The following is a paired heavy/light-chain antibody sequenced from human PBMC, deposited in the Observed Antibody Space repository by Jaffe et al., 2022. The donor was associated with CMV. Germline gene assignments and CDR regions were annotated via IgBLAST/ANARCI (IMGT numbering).Heavy chain of an antibody. Sequence: EVQLVESGGGLVQPGGSLRLSCAASGFTFSYYDMSWVRQAPGKGLEWVSDISASGGNTDYADSVKGRFTISRDNSKNTLSLQMNSLRAEDTAVYYCAKGVACSRPSCSHLFDYWGQGTLVTVSS. V-gene: IGHV3-23*04. CDR3: AKGVACSRPSCSHLFDY. CDR2: ISASGGNT. D-gene: IGHD2-2*01. CDR1: GFTFSYYD. J-gene: IGHJ4*02.
Light chain of an antibody. CDR3: QQYYSTPGT. J-gene: IGKJ1*01. Sequence: DIVMTQSPDSLAVSLGERATINCKSSQSVLHSSNNKNYLAWYQHKPGQPPKLLIFWASVRESGVPDRFSGSGSGTEFSLTISRLQTEDVAVYYCQQYYSTPGTFGQGTKVEIK. CDR1: QSVLHSSNNKNY. V-gene: IGKV4-1*01. CDR2: WAS.